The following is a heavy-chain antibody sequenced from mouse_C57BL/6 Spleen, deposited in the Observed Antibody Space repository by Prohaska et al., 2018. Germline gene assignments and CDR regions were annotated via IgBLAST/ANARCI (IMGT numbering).Heavy chain of an antibody. V-gene: IGHV6-3*01. J-gene: IGHJ3*01. CDR1: GFTFSNYW. Sequence: EVKLEESGGDLVQPGGSMKLSCVASGFTFSNYWMNWVRQSPEKGLEWVAQIRLKSDNYATHYAESVKGRFTISRDDSKSSVYLQMNNLRAEETGIYYCTKDYDTVAYWGQGTMVTVSA. CDR3: TKDYDTVAY. D-gene: IGHD2-4*01. CDR2: IRLKSDNYAT.